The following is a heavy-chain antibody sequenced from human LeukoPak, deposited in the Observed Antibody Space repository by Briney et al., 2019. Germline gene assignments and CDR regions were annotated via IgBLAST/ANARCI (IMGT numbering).Heavy chain of an antibody. Sequence: GASVKVSCKASGYTFTGYYIHWVRQAPGQGLEWMGWINPNSSGTKYAQKFQGRVTMTRDTSISTAYMELSSLTSDDTALYYCATDGAVAGTAYPEYWGQGTLVTVSS. CDR3: ATDGAVAGTAYPEY. D-gene: IGHD6-19*01. CDR1: GYTFTGYY. V-gene: IGHV1-2*02. J-gene: IGHJ4*02. CDR2: INPNSSGT.